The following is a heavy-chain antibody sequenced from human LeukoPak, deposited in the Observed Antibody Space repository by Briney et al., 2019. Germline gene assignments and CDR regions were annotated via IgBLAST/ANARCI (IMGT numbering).Heavy chain of an antibody. D-gene: IGHD2-2*01. J-gene: IGHJ5*02. Sequence: SETLSLTCAVYGGSFSGYYWSWIRQPPGKGPEWIGEINHSGSTNYNPSLKSRVTISVDTSKNQFSLKLSSVTAADTAVYYCARGPQYPWFDPWGQGTLVTVSS. V-gene: IGHV4-34*01. CDR1: GGSFSGYY. CDR3: ARGPQYPWFDP. CDR2: INHSGST.